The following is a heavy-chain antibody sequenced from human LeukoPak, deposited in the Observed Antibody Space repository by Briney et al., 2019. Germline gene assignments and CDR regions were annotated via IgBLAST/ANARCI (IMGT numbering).Heavy chain of an antibody. D-gene: IGHD3-22*01. CDR3: ARKFGLYDMADY. J-gene: IGHJ4*02. V-gene: IGHV3-21*01. CDR1: GFTFSSYS. Sequence: GGSLRLSCAASGFTFSSYSMNWVRQAPGKGLEWVSSISSSSNYIYYADSVKGRFTISRDNAKNSLYLQMNSLRAEDTAVYYCARKFGLYDMADYWGQGTLVTVSS. CDR2: ISSSSNYI.